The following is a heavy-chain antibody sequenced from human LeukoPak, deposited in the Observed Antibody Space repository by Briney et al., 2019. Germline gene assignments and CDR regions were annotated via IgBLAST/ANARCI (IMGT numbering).Heavy chain of an antibody. CDR2: IYHGGTT. CDR1: GGSISSSNYY. D-gene: IGHD1-26*01. J-gene: IGHJ4*02. V-gene: IGHV4-39*01. CDR3: TRRPVVGAALRTYYFDY. Sequence: SETLSLTCTVSGGSISSSNYYWGWVRQPPGKGLEWIGSIYHGGTTYYNPSLKSRITISVDTSRHQFSLKLSSVTAADTAVYYCTRRPVVGAALRTYYFDYWGQGALVTVSS.